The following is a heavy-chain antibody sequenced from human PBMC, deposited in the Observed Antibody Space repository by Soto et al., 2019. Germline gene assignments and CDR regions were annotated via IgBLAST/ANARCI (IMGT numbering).Heavy chain of an antibody. CDR1: GYTFTGYY. Sequence: GASVKVSCKASGYTFTGYYMHWVRQAPGQGLEWMGWINPNSGGTNYAQKFQGWVTMTRDTSISTAYMELSRLRSDDTAVYYCARAKGRGYYDSSGYYPYNWFDPWGQGTLVTVSS. J-gene: IGHJ5*02. D-gene: IGHD3-22*01. CDR2: INPNSGGT. V-gene: IGHV1-2*04. CDR3: ARAKGRGYYDSSGYYPYNWFDP.